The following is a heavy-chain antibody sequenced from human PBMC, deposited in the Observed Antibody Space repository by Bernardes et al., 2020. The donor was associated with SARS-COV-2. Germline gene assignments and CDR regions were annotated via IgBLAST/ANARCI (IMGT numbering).Heavy chain of an antibody. CDR1: GFTFSSYS. D-gene: IGHD1-20*01. Sequence: GGSLRLSCAASGFTFSSYSMNWVRQAPGKGLEWVSSISSSSSYIYYADSVKGRFTISRDNAKNSLYLQMNSLRAEDTAVYYCARFPKTVRYNWNDDLYYGLDVWGQGTTVTVAS. CDR3: ARFPKTVRYNWNDDLYYGLDV. CDR2: ISSSSSYI. J-gene: IGHJ6*02. V-gene: IGHV3-21*01.